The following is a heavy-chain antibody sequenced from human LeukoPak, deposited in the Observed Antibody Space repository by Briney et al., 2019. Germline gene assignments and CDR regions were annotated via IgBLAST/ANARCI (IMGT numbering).Heavy chain of an antibody. V-gene: IGHV4-59*12. Sequence: PSETLSLTCTVSGGSISSNYWTWIRQPPGKGLEWIGYIYYSGITNYNPSLKSRVTMSVDTSKNQFSLKLSSVTAADTAVYYCARELVGATVGYYYYYMDVWGKGTTVTISS. CDR3: ARELVGATVGYYYYYMDV. CDR1: GGSISSNY. CDR2: IYYSGIT. D-gene: IGHD1-26*01. J-gene: IGHJ6*03.